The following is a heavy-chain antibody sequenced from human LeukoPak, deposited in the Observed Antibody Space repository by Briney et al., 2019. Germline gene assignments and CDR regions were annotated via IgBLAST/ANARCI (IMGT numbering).Heavy chain of an antibody. CDR2: IRSDGNTA. J-gene: IGHJ3*01. D-gene: IGHD1-26*01. Sequence: GGSLRLSCAASGFTFNNYGMNWVRQAPGQGLEWVAVIRSDGNTAYYVDSVKGRFTVSRDESKSTVYMQMNSLRAEDTAVYYCAGEYSRSYYVAAFEVWGQGTLVTVSS. CDR3: AGEYSRSYYVAAFEV. V-gene: IGHV3-30*02. CDR1: GFTFNNYG.